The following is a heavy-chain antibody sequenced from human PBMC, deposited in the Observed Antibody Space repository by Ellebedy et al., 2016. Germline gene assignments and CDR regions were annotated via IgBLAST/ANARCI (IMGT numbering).Heavy chain of an antibody. CDR3: ARGLFVHRMAFDN. Sequence: SETLSLTCAVYGASFRGYYWSWIRQPPGEGLEWIGEINHSGSFNYNPSLKSRVTISVDTSKNQFSVNLSSVTAADTAVYYCARGLFVHRMAFDNWGQGTMVTVSS. J-gene: IGHJ3*02. V-gene: IGHV4-34*01. CDR1: GASFRGYY. CDR2: INHSGSF. D-gene: IGHD2-21*01.